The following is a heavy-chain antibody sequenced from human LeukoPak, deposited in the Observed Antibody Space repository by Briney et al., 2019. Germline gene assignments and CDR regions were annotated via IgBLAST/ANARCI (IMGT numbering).Heavy chain of an antibody. D-gene: IGHD3-9*01. CDR3: ASPYDILTGYPY. Sequence: SETLSLTCAVYGGSFSGYYWGWIRQPPGKGLEWIGSIYYSGSTYYNPSLKSRVTISVDTSKNQFSLKLSSVTAADTAVYYCASPYDILTGYPYWGQGTLVTVSS. CDR1: GGSFSGYY. CDR2: IYYSGST. V-gene: IGHV4-39*01. J-gene: IGHJ4*02.